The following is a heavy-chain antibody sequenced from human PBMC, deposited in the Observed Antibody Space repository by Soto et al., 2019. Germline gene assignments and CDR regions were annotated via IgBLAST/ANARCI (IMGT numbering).Heavy chain of an antibody. J-gene: IGHJ2*01. Sequence: QVQLVQSGAEVKKPGSSVKVSCKASGGTFSSYTISWVRQAPGQGLEWMGRIIPILGIANYAQKLQGRVTITADKSTSTAYMELSSLRSEDTAVYYCARVLAVAGRKGYFDIWGRGTLVTVSS. V-gene: IGHV1-69*02. CDR1: GGTFSSYT. D-gene: IGHD6-19*01. CDR3: ARVLAVAGRKGYFDI. CDR2: IIPILGIA.